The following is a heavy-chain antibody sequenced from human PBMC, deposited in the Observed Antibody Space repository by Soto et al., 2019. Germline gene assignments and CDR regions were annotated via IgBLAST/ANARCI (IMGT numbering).Heavy chain of an antibody. V-gene: IGHV3-33*01. J-gene: IGHJ6*02. CDR1: GFTFSSYG. CDR2: IWYDGSNK. Sequence: QVQLVESGGGVVQPGRSLRLSCAASGFTFSSYGMHWVRQAPGKGLEWVAVIWYDGSNKYYADSVKGRFTISRDNSKNTLYLQMNGLGGEATAVYYCATNWGGIAVAGTPPPPYYGMDVWGQGTAVTVSS. D-gene: IGHD6-19*01. CDR3: ATNWGGIAVAGTPPPPYYGMDV.